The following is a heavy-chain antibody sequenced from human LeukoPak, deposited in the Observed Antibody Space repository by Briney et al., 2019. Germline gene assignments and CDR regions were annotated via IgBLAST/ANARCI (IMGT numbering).Heavy chain of an antibody. CDR3: AELGITMIGGV. J-gene: IGHJ6*04. D-gene: IGHD3-10*02. CDR1: EITLSNYW. V-gene: IGHV3-74*01. Sequence: GGFLRLSCAASEITLSNYWIHWVRQAPGKGLVWVSRISYDGHNTNYADSVKGRFTISRDNAKNSLYLQMNSLRAEDTAVYYCAELGITMIGGVWGKGTTVTISS. CDR2: ISYDGHNT.